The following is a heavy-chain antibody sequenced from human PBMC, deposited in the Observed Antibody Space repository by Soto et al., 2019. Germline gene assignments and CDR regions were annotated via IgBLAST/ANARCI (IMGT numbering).Heavy chain of an antibody. Sequence: QVQLVQSGADVKKPGSSLKVSGKTSGGPFGSSAISWVRQAPAQGLEWMGEIIPVFDKANYAQNFQGRLTITGDEPRGTVFMPLSSLRSEDTAVYFCARLRRAWGDAFDLSGLGTFVTVS. J-gene: IGHJ3*01. V-gene: IGHV1-69*01. CDR1: GGPFGSSA. CDR2: IIPVFDKA. CDR3: ARLRRAWGDAFDL. D-gene: IGHD3-16*01.